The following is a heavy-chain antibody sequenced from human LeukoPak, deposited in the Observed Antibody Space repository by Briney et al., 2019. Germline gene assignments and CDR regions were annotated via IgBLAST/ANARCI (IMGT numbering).Heavy chain of an antibody. Sequence: SVKVSCKASGGTFSSYAISWVRQAPGQGLEWMGGIIPIFGTANYAQKFQGRVTMTRDTSTSTVYMELSSLRSEDTAVYYCARDQSVVCSSTSCYPYNWFDPWGQGTLVTVSS. CDR2: IIPIFGTA. CDR1: GGTFSSYA. V-gene: IGHV1-69*05. D-gene: IGHD2-2*01. J-gene: IGHJ5*02. CDR3: ARDQSVVCSSTSCYPYNWFDP.